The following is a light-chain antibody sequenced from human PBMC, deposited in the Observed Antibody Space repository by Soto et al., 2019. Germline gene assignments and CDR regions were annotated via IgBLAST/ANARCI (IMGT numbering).Light chain of an antibody. J-gene: IGLJ3*02. CDR1: SSDVGGYNY. CDR3: SSYTGNSWL. CDR2: EVS. Sequence: QSALTQPASVSGSPGQSITISCTGTSSDVGGYNYVSWYQQHPGKAPKLMIYEVSNRPSGVSNRFSGSKSGNTASLTISGLQAEDEADYYGSSYTGNSWLFGGGTKLTVL. V-gene: IGLV2-14*01.